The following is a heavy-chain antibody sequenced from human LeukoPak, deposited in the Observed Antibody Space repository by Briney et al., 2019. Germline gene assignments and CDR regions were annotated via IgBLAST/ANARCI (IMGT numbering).Heavy chain of an antibody. J-gene: IGHJ4*02. CDR1: GYTFTSYY. Sequence: VSVKVSCKASGYTFTSYYMHWVRQAPGQGLEWMGIINPSGGSTSYARKFQGRVTMTRDTSTSTVYMELSSLRSEDTAVYYCARGSDYDFWSGYPRGDYFDYWGQGTLVTVSS. CDR2: INPSGGST. V-gene: IGHV1-46*01. D-gene: IGHD3-3*01. CDR3: ARGSDYDFWSGYPRGDYFDY.